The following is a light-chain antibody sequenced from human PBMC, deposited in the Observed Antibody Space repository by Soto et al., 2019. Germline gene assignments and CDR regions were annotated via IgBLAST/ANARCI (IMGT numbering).Light chain of an antibody. CDR1: KSVSNNY. CDR3: QQYGSSVT. J-gene: IGKJ1*01. Sequence: EIVLTQSPGPLSLSPGERATLSCRASKSVSNNYLAWYQQKPGQAPRLLIYGASNRATGIPDRFSGSGSGTDFTLTISRLEPEDFAVYYCQQYGSSVTFGQGTKVEIK. CDR2: GAS. V-gene: IGKV3-20*01.